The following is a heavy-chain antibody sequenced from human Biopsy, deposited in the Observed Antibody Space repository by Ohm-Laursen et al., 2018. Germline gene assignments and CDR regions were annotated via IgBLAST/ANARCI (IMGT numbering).Heavy chain of an antibody. J-gene: IGHJ3*02. CDR1: GGSISSYY. CDR3: ARDEGLLRAFDI. Sequence: SETLSLTCTVSGGSISSYYWSWIRQPPGKGLEWIGYISDSGSTNSNPSLKRRVSMSVDTSKNHFSLNLTSVTAADTAMYYCARDEGLLRAFDIWGQGTLGTVSS. CDR2: ISDSGST. V-gene: IGHV4-59*12. D-gene: IGHD1-26*01.